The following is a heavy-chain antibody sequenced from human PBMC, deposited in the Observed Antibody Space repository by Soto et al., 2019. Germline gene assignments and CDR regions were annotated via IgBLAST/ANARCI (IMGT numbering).Heavy chain of an antibody. Sequence: SVKVSCKASGGAFSSYAISWVRQAPGQGLEWMGGIIPIFGTANYAQKFQGRVTITADESTSTAYMELSSLRSEDTAVYYCAREVHGYCSRPIRPPVHAFDIWGQGTMVTGSS. CDR2: IIPIFGTA. CDR1: GGAFSSYA. D-gene: IGHD2-2*03. CDR3: AREVHGYCSRPIRPPVHAFDI. V-gene: IGHV1-69*13. J-gene: IGHJ3*02.